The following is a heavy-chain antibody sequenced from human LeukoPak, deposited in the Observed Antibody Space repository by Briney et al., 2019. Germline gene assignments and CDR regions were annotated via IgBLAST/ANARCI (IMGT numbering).Heavy chain of an antibody. CDR1: GFTFSSYS. D-gene: IGHD4-17*01. V-gene: IGHV3-48*04. CDR3: ASTGNDYGDYDAFDI. Sequence: GGSLRLSCAASGFTFSSYSMNWVRQAPGKGLEWVSYISSSSSTIYYADSVKGRFTISRDNAKNSLYLQMNSLRAEDTAVYHCASTGNDYGDYDAFDIWGQGTMVTVSS. J-gene: IGHJ3*02. CDR2: ISSSSSTI.